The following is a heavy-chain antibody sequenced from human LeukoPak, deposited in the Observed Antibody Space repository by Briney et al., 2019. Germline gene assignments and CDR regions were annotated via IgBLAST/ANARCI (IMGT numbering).Heavy chain of an antibody. Sequence: SDTLSLTCTVSSGSIRSYYWGWVRQPPGKGLEWIGRIYTTGTTQYNPSLKSRVTMSVDTSTNQFSLNLRSMTAADTAVYYCGRQGYTASYYFFDYWSQGTLVAVS. CDR2: IYTTGTT. CDR1: SGSIRSYY. D-gene: IGHD1-26*01. J-gene: IGHJ4*02. CDR3: GRQGYTASYYFFDY. V-gene: IGHV4-4*07.